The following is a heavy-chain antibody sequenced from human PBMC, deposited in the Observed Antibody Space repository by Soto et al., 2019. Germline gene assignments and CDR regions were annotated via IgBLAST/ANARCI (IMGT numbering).Heavy chain of an antibody. CDR3: TSDSSSVWPSQDLSHSYLGDIFSGLDV. D-gene: IGHD2-21*02. CDR2: INPKTGDT. Sequence: ASVKVSCKASGYSFTDHYIHWLRQAPGHGLEWLGWINPKTGDTTFAQKFRGWVTNTRDTSITTVYMELTRLKPDDTAVYYCTSDSSSVWPSQDLSHSYLGDIFSGLDVWGQGTTVTVSS. V-gene: IGHV1-2*04. J-gene: IGHJ6*02. CDR1: GYSFTDHY.